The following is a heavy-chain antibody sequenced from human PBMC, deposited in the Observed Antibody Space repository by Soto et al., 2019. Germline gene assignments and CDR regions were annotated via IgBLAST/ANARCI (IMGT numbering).Heavy chain of an antibody. CDR3: ARDLQEYSGSGSYSILGY. Sequence: QVQLQESGPGLVKPSQTLSLTCTVSGGSISSGGYYWSWSRQHPGKGLEWIGYIYYSGSTYYNPSLKSRVTISVDTSKNQFSLKLSSVTAADTAVYYCARDLQEYSGSGSYSILGYWGQGTLVTVSS. J-gene: IGHJ4*02. D-gene: IGHD3-10*01. V-gene: IGHV4-31*03. CDR1: GGSISSGGYY. CDR2: IYYSGST.